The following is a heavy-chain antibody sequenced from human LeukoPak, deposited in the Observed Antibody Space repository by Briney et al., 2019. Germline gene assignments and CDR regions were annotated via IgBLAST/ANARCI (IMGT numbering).Heavy chain of an antibody. CDR3: AKGPATSSGWYVPAGEGDNFDY. D-gene: IGHD6-19*01. CDR2: IRYDGSNK. CDR1: GFTFSGFW. Sequence: PGGSLRLSCAASGFTFSGFWMHWVRQAPGKGLEWVAFIRYDGSNKYYADSVKGRFTISRDNSKNTLYLQMNSLRAEDTAVYYCAKGPATSSGWYVPAGEGDNFDYWGQGTLVTVSS. J-gene: IGHJ4*02. V-gene: IGHV3-30*02.